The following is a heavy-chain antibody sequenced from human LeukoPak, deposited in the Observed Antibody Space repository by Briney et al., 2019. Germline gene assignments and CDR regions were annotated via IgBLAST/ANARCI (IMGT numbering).Heavy chain of an antibody. V-gene: IGHV3-7*04. Sequence: PGGSLRLSCAASGFTFSTKWMSWVLQAPGKGLEWVATINQDGSDQYYGDSVKGRLTISRDNAKNSLDLQMNSLRAEDTAVYYCARDYSSGRDFWGQGTLVTVSS. J-gene: IGHJ4*02. D-gene: IGHD3-22*01. CDR3: ARDYSSGRDF. CDR2: INQDGSDQ. CDR1: GFTFSTKW.